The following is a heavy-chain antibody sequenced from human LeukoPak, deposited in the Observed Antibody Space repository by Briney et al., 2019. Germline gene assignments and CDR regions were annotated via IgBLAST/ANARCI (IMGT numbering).Heavy chain of an antibody. J-gene: IGHJ4*02. CDR3: ARGEITYYYDSSGYYFDY. D-gene: IGHD3-22*01. CDR2: IFYSGNT. V-gene: IGHV4-59*01. CDR1: GGSINYYY. Sequence: SETLSLTCTVSGGSINYYYWNWIQQPPGKGLEWIGYIFYSGNTKSNPSLKSRVTISVDTSKNQLSLKLSSVTAADAAVYYCARGEITYYYDSSGYYFDYWGQGTLVTVSS.